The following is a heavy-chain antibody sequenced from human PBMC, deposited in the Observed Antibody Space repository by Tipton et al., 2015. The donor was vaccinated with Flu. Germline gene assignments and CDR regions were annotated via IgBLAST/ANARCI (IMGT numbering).Heavy chain of an antibody. CDR3: AKEGSYNILTNYYNKGVDP. CDR1: GGSISSYY. CDR2: IYYSGTT. V-gene: IGHV4-59*12. Sequence: TLSLTCTVSGGSISSYYWSWFRQSPGTGLEWIGSIYYSGTTYYNPSLKSRVTMSIDTSKNQFSLKVTSVTAADTAVYYCAKEGSYNILTNYYNKGVDPWGQGTLVIVSS. J-gene: IGHJ5*02. D-gene: IGHD3-9*01.